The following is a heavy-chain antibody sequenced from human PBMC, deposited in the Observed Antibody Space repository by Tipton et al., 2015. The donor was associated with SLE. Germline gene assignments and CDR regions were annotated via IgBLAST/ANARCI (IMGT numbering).Heavy chain of an antibody. CDR2: IYHSGST. Sequence: TLSLTCAVSGGSISSGGYSWSWIRQPPGKGLEWIGHIYHSGSTYYNPSLKSRVTISVDRSKNQFSLKLSSVTAADTAVYYCARDSSGLGDYFDYWGQGTLVTVSS. CDR1: GGSISSGGYS. CDR3: ARDSSGLGDYFDY. D-gene: IGHD3-22*01. V-gene: IGHV4-30-2*01. J-gene: IGHJ4*02.